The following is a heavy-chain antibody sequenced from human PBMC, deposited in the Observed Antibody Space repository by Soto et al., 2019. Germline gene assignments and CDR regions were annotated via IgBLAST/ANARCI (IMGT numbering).Heavy chain of an antibody. CDR1: GGSISSGGYY. CDR3: ARTVVYYYDSSGYYDFDY. CDR2: IYYSGST. Sequence: RSLTCTVSGGSISSGGYYWSWIRQHPGKGLEWIGYIYYSGSTYYNPSLKSRVTISVDTSKNQFSLKLSSVTAADTAVYYCARTVVYYYDSSGYYDFDYWGRGTLVTVSS. V-gene: IGHV4-31*03. J-gene: IGHJ4*02. D-gene: IGHD3-22*01.